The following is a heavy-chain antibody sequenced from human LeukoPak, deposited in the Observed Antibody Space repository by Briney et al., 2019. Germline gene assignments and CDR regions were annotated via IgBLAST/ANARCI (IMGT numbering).Heavy chain of an antibody. CDR1: GYSISSGYY. D-gene: IGHD3-16*02. J-gene: IGHJ4*02. CDR3: ARYDVWGTYRAFDY. CDR2: IYPSGTT. V-gene: IGHV4-38-2*02. Sequence: SETLSLTCTVSGYSISSGYYWGWIRQPPGKGLEWIGNIYPSGTTYYNPSLKSRVTISVDTSKNQFSLKLSSVTAADTAVYYCARYDVWGTYRAFDYWGQGTLITVSS.